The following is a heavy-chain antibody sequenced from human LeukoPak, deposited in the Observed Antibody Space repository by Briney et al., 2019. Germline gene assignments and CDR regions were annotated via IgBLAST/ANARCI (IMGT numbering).Heavy chain of an antibody. V-gene: IGHV4-39*07. Sequence: SETLSLTCTVSGGSISSSSFYWGWIRQPPGKGLEWIGSIFYSGSTYYNPSLKSRVTMSVDTSKNQFSLTLSSVTAADTAVYYCARDGSLGRPYYFDYWGQGTLVTVSS. CDR3: ARDGSLGRPYYFDY. CDR1: GGSISSSSFY. CDR2: IFYSGST. J-gene: IGHJ4*02. D-gene: IGHD7-27*01.